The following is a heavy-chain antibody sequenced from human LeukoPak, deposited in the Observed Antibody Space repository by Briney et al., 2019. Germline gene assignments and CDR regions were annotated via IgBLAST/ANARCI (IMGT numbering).Heavy chain of an antibody. Sequence: SETLSLTCTVSGGSFSVSLWCWIRQPPGKGLEWIGYIYYSGGANYNPSLKSRASISVDTSKNQISLKLSSVTAADTAVYYCARATAYYCIDQWGHGTLVTVSS. CDR3: ARATAYYCIDQ. CDR2: IYYSGGA. V-gene: IGHV4-59*01. J-gene: IGHJ4*01. CDR1: GGSFSVSL. D-gene: IGHD2-21*01.